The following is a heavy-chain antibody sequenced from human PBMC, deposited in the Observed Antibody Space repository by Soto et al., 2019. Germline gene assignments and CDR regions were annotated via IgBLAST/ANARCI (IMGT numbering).Heavy chain of an antibody. Sequence: QVQLMQSGAEVKKPGASVKVSCKASGYTFSTYGISWVRRAPGQGLDWIGWITAYNGNTDYARKVQERVTMTTDTSTNTAYMELRRLRSDDTAVYYCARHAYCSGGTCYSEDGMDVWGQGTTVTVSS. V-gene: IGHV1-18*01. J-gene: IGHJ6*02. D-gene: IGHD2-15*01. CDR2: ITAYNGNT. CDR1: GYTFSTYG. CDR3: ARHAYCSGGTCYSEDGMDV.